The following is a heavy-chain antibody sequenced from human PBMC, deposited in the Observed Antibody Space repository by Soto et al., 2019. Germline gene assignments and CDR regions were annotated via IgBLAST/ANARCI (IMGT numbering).Heavy chain of an antibody. Sequence: GGSLRLSWAASGFTFSSYSMNWVRQAPGKGLEWVSSISSSSSYIYYADSVKGRFTISRDNAKNSLYLQMNSLRAEDTAVYYCARDGVDTAMVDYYYYGMDVWGQGTTVTVSS. J-gene: IGHJ6*02. CDR1: GFTFSSYS. CDR2: ISSSSSYI. D-gene: IGHD5-18*01. CDR3: ARDGVDTAMVDYYYYGMDV. V-gene: IGHV3-21*01.